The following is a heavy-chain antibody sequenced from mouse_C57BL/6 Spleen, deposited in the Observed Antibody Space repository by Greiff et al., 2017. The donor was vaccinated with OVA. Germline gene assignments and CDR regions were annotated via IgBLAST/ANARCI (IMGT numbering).Heavy chain of an antibody. Sequence: QVQLKQPGAELVRPGSSVKLSCKASGYTFTSYWMHWVKQRPIQGLEWIGNIDPSDSETHYNQKFKDKATLTVDKSSSTAYMQLSSLTSEDSAVYYCARSGITTVVATRGDFDYWGQGTTLTVSS. CDR3: ARSGITTVVATRGDFDY. V-gene: IGHV1-52*01. CDR1: GYTFTSYW. D-gene: IGHD1-1*01. CDR2: IDPSDSET. J-gene: IGHJ2*01.